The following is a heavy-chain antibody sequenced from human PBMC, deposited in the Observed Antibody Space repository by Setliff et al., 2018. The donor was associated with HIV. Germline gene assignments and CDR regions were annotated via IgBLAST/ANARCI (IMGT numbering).Heavy chain of an antibody. CDR2: IYISGTT. D-gene: IGHD7-27*01. V-gene: IGHV4-4*09. J-gene: IGHJ3*02. CDR3: ARGGLGIQNPFDI. Sequence: PSETLSLTCTVSDGSISTSYWNWIRQPPGKGLEWIAYIYISGTTNYNPSLKSRVTISLDTSKNQFSLKLSSVTAADTAVYYCARGGLGIQNPFDIWGQGTMVTVSS. CDR1: DGSISTSY.